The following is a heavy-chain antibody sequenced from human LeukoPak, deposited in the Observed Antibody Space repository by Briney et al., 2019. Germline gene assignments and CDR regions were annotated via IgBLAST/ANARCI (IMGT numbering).Heavy chain of an antibody. D-gene: IGHD3-22*01. J-gene: IGHJ4*02. CDR3: ARDDPITMTVDY. V-gene: IGHV4-30-2*01. CDR1: GGSISSGGYY. Sequence: PSETLSLTCTVSGGSISSGGYYWSWIRQPPGRGLESIGYIYHSGSTYYNPSLKSRVTISVDRSKNQFSLKLSSVTAADTAVYYCARDDPITMTVDYWGQGTLVTVSS. CDR2: IYHSGST.